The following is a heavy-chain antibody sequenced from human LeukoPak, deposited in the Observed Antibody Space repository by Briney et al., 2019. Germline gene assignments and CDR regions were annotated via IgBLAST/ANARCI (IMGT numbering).Heavy chain of an antibody. CDR1: GFIFSSYA. CDR2: ISYDGSNK. Sequence: PGRSLRLSCAASGFIFSSYAMHWVRQAPGKGLEWVAVISYDGSNKYYADSVKGRFTISRDNSKNTLYLQMNSLRAEDTAVYYCAREGPKPAAGPQALDYWGQGTLVTVSS. CDR3: AREGPKPAAGPQALDY. V-gene: IGHV3-30-3*01. D-gene: IGHD6-13*01. J-gene: IGHJ4*02.